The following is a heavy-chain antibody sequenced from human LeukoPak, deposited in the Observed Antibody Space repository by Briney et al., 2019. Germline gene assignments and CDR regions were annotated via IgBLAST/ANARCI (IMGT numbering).Heavy chain of an antibody. CDR3: ARGLGLRWQYFDY. CDR1: GGSFSGYY. Sequence: SETLSLTCAVYGGSFSGYYWSWIRQPPGKGMEWLGEINHSGSTNYNPSLKSRVTISVDTSKNQFSLKLSSVTAADTAVYYCARGLGLRWQYFDYWGQGTLVTVSS. CDR2: INHSGST. J-gene: IGHJ4*02. V-gene: IGHV4-34*01. D-gene: IGHD4-23*01.